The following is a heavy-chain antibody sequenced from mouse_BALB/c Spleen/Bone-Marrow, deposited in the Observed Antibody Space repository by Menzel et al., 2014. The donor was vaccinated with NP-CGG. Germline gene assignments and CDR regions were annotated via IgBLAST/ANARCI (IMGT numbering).Heavy chain of an antibody. V-gene: IGHV1S53*02. Sequence: QVQLQQQSDAELVKPGASVKISCKASGYTFTDHAIHWVKQKPEQGLELIGYISPGNGDIKYNEKFKGKATLTADKSSSTAYMQLNSLTSEDSAVYFCKKLWDFDVWGAGTTVTVSS. CDR3: KKLWDFDV. J-gene: IGHJ1*01. CDR2: ISPGNGDI. D-gene: IGHD1-3*01. CDR1: GYTFTDHA.